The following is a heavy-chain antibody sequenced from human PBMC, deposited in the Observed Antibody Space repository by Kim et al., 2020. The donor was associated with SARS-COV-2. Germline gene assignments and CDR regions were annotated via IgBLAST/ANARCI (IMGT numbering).Heavy chain of an antibody. D-gene: IGHD5-12*01. V-gene: IGHV3-7*01. Sequence: GGSLRLSCAGFGFTFSRYWMSWVRQAPGKGLEWVANIKPDGSEKYYVDSVKGRFTISRDNAKNSLYLQMVTLRAEDTAVYYCARGPFRGDGYDRSVWGQGTMVTVSS. CDR2: IKPDGSEK. CDR3: ARGPFRGDGYDRSV. J-gene: IGHJ3*01. CDR1: GFTFSRYW.